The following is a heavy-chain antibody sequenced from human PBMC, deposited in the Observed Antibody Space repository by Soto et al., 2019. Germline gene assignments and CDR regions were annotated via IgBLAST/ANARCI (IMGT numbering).Heavy chain of an antibody. CDR1: GFTFSNFA. CDR2: ISSNGGYT. Sequence: GGSLRLSCSASGFTFSNFALHWVRQAPGKGLEYVSAISSNGGYTFYADSVKGRFTISRDNSKNTLYLQMSSLRAEDTAVYYCVTVPGDCSGGSCETHHINGGCWGQGTLVTVSS. CDR3: VTVPGDCSGGSCETHHINGGC. J-gene: IGHJ4*02. V-gene: IGHV3-64D*08. D-gene: IGHD2-15*01.